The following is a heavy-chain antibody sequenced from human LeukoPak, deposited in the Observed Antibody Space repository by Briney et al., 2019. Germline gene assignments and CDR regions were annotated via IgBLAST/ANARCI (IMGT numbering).Heavy chain of an antibody. J-gene: IGHJ4*02. CDR3: ARDRGYTHTNTGGYPVFDL. Sequence: GGSLRLSCEASGVAFSIYRMNWVRQAPGKGLEWVSYIHLSGTPTHYADPVKGRFSISRDNVKDSLYLQMDNLRAEDTAVYYCARDRGYTHTNTGGYPVFDLWGQGTLVTVSS. CDR2: IHLSGTPT. V-gene: IGHV3-48*04. CDR1: GVAFSIYR. D-gene: IGHD2-8*02.